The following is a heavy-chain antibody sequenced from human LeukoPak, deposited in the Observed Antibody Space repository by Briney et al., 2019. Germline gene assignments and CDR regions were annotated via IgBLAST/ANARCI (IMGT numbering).Heavy chain of an antibody. CDR3: ARDYDYYDSSGYYGY. CDR1: GYTFTGYY. V-gene: IGHV1-2*02. J-gene: IGHJ4*02. D-gene: IGHD3-22*01. CDR2: INPNSGGT. Sequence: ASVKVSCKASGYTFTGYYMHWVRQAPGQGLEWMGWINPNSGGTNYAQKFQGRVTMTRDTSISTAYMELSRLRSDDTAVYYCARDYDYYDSSGYYGYWGRGTLVTVSS.